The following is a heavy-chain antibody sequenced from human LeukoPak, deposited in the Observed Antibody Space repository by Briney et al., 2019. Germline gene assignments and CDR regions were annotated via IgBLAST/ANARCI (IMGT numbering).Heavy chain of an antibody. V-gene: IGHV3-11*01. J-gene: IGHJ4*02. CDR2: ISSSGSTI. CDR1: GFTFSDYY. CDR3: ARGRRDSYGYEFNY. Sequence: KPGGSLRLSCAASGFTFSDYYMSWIRQAPGKGLEWVSYISSSGSTIYYADSVKGRLTISSDNAKNSLYLQMNRLRAEDTAVYYCARGRRDSYGYEFNYWGQGTLGTVSS. D-gene: IGHD5-18*01.